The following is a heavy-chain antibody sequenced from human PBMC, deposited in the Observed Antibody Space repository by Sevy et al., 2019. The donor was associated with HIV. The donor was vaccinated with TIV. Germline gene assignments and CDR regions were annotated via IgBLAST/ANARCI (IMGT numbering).Heavy chain of an antibody. Sequence: GGSLRLSCAASGFTFSKYSMSWIRQTPGKGLEWVSTFSFGCGKINYADSVKGRSTISRDDSRNTFYLKMNSLRAEDTAIYYCAREGCTKPHDYWGQGAVVTVSS. CDR3: AREGCTKPHDY. J-gene: IGHJ4*02. D-gene: IGHD2-8*01. CDR2: FSFGCGKI. V-gene: IGHV3-23*01. CDR1: GFTFSKYS.